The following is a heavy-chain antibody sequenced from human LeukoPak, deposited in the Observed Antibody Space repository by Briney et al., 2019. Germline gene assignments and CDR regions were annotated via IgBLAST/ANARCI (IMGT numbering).Heavy chain of an antibody. Sequence: SETLSLTCSVSGYSISSGNYWGWIRLPPGKGLQWIGSIYHSGSTYYNPSLKSRVTISVDTSKNQFSLKLSSVTAADTAVYYCASSYYYGSGSYDNCGQGNLTTVSS. CDR3: ASSYYYGSGSYDN. CDR2: IYHSGST. CDR1: GYSISSGNY. J-gene: IGHJ4*02. V-gene: IGHV4-38-2*01. D-gene: IGHD3-10*01.